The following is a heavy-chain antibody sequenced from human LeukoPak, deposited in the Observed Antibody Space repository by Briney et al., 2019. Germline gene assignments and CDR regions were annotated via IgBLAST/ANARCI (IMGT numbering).Heavy chain of an antibody. CDR2: IGYDGSNK. CDR3: VRDSPGYGAYDFD. D-gene: IGHD5-12*01. Sequence: GRSLRLSCVASGFTFSRFGMHWVRQAPGKGLEWVAVIGYDGSNKICADSVKGRFTISRDNAKNSLYLQMNNLSAEDTAVYYCVRDSPGYGAYDFDWGQGTLVTVSS. J-gene: IGHJ4*02. V-gene: IGHV3-33*08. CDR1: GFTFSRFG.